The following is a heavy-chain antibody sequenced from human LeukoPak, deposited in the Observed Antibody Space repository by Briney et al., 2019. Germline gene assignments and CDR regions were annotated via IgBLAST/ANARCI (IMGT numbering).Heavy chain of an antibody. CDR3: ARERQLVQNALDI. V-gene: IGHV4-31*03. J-gene: IGHJ3*02. D-gene: IGHD6-13*01. CDR2: IYYSGST. CDR1: GGSISSGGYY. Sequence: SETLSLTCTVSGGSISSGGYYWSWIRQHPGKGLEWIGYIYYSGSTYYNPSLRSRVTISVDTSKNQFSLKLSSVTAADTAVYYCARERQLVQNALDIWGQGTMVTVSS.